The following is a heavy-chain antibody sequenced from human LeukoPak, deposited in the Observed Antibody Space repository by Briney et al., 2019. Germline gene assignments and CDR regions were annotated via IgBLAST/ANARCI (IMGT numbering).Heavy chain of an antibody. V-gene: IGHV3-23*01. CDR3: AKHLTSVTTNFEY. CDR1: GFTFSNYA. Sequence: PGGSLRLSCAASGFTFSNYAMAWVRQAPGKGLEWVSSVSGNGGGTYYADSVKGHSTISRDNSKNTLYLQMNSLRAEDTAVYYCAKHLTSVTTNFEYWGQGTLVTISS. D-gene: IGHD4-17*01. CDR2: VSGNGGGT. J-gene: IGHJ4*02.